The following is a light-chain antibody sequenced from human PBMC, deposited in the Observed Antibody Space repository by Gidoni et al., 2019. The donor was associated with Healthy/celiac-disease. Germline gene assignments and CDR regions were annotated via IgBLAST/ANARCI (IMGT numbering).Light chain of an antibody. Sequence: EIVLTQSPGTLSLSPGERATLSCRASQSVSSSYLAWYQQKPGQAPRLLIYGASSRATGIPDRFSGSGSGTDFTLTISRLEPEDFAVYYCQQYGSSPCXVXQGTKLEIK. V-gene: IGKV3-20*01. J-gene: IGKJ2*02. CDR1: QSVSSSY. CDR3: QQYGSSPCX. CDR2: GAS.